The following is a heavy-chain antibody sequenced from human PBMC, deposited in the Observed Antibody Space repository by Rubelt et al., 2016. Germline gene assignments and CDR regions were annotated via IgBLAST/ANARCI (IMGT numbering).Heavy chain of an antibody. CDR3: ARGGAVAGSGQNFDSDY. CDR2: IYYSGST. J-gene: IGHJ4*02. D-gene: IGHD6-19*01. V-gene: IGHV4-31*03. Sequence: QVQLQESGPGLVKPSQTLSLTCTVSGGSISSGGYYWSWIRQHPGKGLEWIGYIYYSGSTYYNPSLKSRVTISVDTSKNQFSLKLGSVTAADTAVYYCARGGAVAGSGQNFDSDYWGQGTLVTVSS. CDR1: GGSISSGGYY.